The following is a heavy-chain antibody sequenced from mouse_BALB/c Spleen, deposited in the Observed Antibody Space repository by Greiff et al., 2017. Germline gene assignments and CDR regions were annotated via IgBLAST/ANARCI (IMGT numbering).Heavy chain of an antibody. CDR2: ISSGSSTI. CDR3: AREGLRRDFDY. D-gene: IGHD2-2*01. J-gene: IGHJ2*01. Sequence: EVQLVESGGGLVQPGGSRKLSCAASGFTFSSFGMHWVRQAPEKGLEWVAYISSGSSTIYYADTVKGRFTISRDNPKNTLFLQMTSLRSEDTAMYYCAREGLRRDFDYWGQGTTLTVSS. V-gene: IGHV5-17*02. CDR1: GFTFSSFG.